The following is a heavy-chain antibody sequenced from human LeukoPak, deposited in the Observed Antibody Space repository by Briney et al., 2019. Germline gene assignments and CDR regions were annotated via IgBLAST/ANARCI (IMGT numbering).Heavy chain of an antibody. CDR1: GHTFTGYY. V-gene: IGHV1-2*02. CDR3: ARDVQRPVANFDY. Sequence: ASVKVSCKASGHTFTGYYMHWVRQAPGQGLEWMGWINPNSGGTNYAQKFQGRVTMTRDTSISTVYMELSRLRSDDTAVYYCARDVQRPVANFDYWGQGTLVTVSS. CDR2: INPNSGGT. J-gene: IGHJ4*02. D-gene: IGHD2-21*01.